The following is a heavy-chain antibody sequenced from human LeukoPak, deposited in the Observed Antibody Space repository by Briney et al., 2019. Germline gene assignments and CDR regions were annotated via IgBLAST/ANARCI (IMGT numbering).Heavy chain of an antibody. V-gene: IGHV3-73*01. Sequence: PGGSLKLSCAASGFTFSGSAMHWVRQASGKGLEWVGRIRSKANSYATAYAASVKGRFTISRDDSKNTAYLQMNSLKTEDTAVYYCVSPTADYPFLYYFDSWGQGTLVTVSS. CDR3: VSPTADYPFLYYFDS. D-gene: IGHD5-12*01. J-gene: IGHJ4*02. CDR1: GFTFSGSA. CDR2: IRSKANSYAT.